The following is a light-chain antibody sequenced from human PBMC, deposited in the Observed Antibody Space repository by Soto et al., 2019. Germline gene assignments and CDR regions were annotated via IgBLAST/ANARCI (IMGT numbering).Light chain of an antibody. CDR1: SSDVGGYNY. V-gene: IGLV2-14*01. CDR3: SSYTSSSTLVV. J-gene: IGLJ2*01. Sequence: QSALTQPASVSGSPGQSITISCTGTSSDVGGYNYVSWYQQHPGKAPKLMIYEVSNRPSGVSNRFSGSKSGNTASLNISGLQAEDEADYYCSSYTSSSTLVVFGGGTKLTVL. CDR2: EVS.